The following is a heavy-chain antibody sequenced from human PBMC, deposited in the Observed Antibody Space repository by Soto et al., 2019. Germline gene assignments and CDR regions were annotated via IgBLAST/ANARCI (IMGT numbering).Heavy chain of an antibody. Sequence: SVKVSCKASGGTFSSYAISWVRQAPGQGLEWMGGIIPIFGTANYAQKFQGRVTITADESTSTAYMELSSLRSEDTAVYYCARILDYYDSSGYSYFDYWGQRTLVTVSS. CDR3: ARILDYYDSSGYSYFDY. CDR2: IIPIFGTA. V-gene: IGHV1-69*13. D-gene: IGHD3-22*01. CDR1: GGTFSSYA. J-gene: IGHJ4*02.